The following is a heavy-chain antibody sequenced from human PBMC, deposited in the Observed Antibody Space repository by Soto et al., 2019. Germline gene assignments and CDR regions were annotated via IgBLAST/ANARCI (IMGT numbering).Heavy chain of an antibody. V-gene: IGHV4-59*08. CDR2: IYYSGST. CDR3: ARHTVTIFPPSPRDAFDI. Sequence: PSETMSLTSTVSGGSISSYYWSWIRQPPGKGLEWIGYIYYSGSTNYNPSLKSRVTISVDTSKNQFSLKLSSVTAADTAVYYCARHTVTIFPPSPRDAFDIWGQGTIVTVSS. J-gene: IGHJ3*02. D-gene: IGHD3-9*01. CDR1: GGSISSYY.